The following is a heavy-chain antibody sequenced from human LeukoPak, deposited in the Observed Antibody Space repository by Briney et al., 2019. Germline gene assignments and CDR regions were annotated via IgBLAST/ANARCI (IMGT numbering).Heavy chain of an antibody. CDR3: ARRTYYYDSSGYFDAFDI. J-gene: IGHJ3*02. D-gene: IGHD3-22*01. V-gene: IGHV1-2*02. CDR1: GYTFTGYY. Sequence: ASVKVSCKASGYTFTGYYMHWVRQAPGQGLEWMGWINPNSGGTNYAQKFQGRVTTTRDTSISTAYMELSRLRSEDTTVYYCARRTYYYDSSGYFDAFDIWGQGTMVTVSS. CDR2: INPNSGGT.